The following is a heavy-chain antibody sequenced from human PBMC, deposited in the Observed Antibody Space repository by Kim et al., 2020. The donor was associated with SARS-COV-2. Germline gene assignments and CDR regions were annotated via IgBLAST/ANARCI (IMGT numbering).Heavy chain of an antibody. CDR3: ARGDSGYDFYYYYYGMDD. V-gene: IGHV5-51*01. Sequence: GESLKISCKGSGYSFTSYWIGWVRQMPGKGLEWMGIIYPGDSDTRYSPYFQGQVTISADKSISTAYLQWSSLKASDTAMYYCARGDSGYDFYYYYYGMDDWGQGTTVTVSS. CDR2: IYPGDSDT. CDR1: GYSFTSYW. D-gene: IGHD5-12*01. J-gene: IGHJ6*02.